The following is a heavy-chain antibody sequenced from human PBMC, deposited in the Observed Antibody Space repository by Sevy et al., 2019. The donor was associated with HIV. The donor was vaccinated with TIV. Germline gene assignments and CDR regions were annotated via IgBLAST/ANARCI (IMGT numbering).Heavy chain of an antibody. D-gene: IGHD4-17*01. J-gene: IGHJ6*02. CDR3: AKDPYGDWYYYYYGMDV. CDR1: GFTFKNHA. V-gene: IGHV3-23*01. CDR2: ISGSGGGT. Sequence: GGSLRLSCAASGFTFKNHAMSWVRQAPGKGLEWVSAISGSGGGTYYADSVKGRFTISSDNSKNTVYLQMNSLRAEDTAVYFCAKDPYGDWYYYYYGMDVWGQGTTVTVSS.